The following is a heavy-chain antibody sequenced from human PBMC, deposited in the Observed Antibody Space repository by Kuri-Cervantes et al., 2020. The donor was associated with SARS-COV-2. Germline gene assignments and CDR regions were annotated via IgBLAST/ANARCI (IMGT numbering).Heavy chain of an antibody. Sequence: SETLSLTCTVSGGSISSYYRVWIRQPPGKWLEWIGGIYYSGSNYYNPSLKSRVTISVDTSKNQFSLKLSSVTAADTAVYYGARARYYDSSGYYSYYYYMDVWGKGTTVTVSS. D-gene: IGHD3-22*01. CDR2: IYYSGSN. J-gene: IGHJ6*03. V-gene: IGHV4-39*07. CDR3: ARARYYDSSGYYSYYYYMDV. CDR1: GGSISSYY.